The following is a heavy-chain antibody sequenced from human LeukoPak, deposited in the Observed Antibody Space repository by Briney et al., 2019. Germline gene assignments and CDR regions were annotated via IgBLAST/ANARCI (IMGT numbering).Heavy chain of an antibody. CDR3: AKDLGVLYSYNYFDY. CDR1: GFTFSSYA. D-gene: IGHD5-18*01. CDR2: ISGSGGST. J-gene: IGHJ4*02. Sequence: GGSLRLSCAASGFTFSSYAMSWVHQAPGKGLEWVSAISGSGGSTYYADSVKGRFTISRDNSKNTLYLQMNSLRAEDTAVYYCAKDLGVLYSYNYFDYWGQGTLVTVSS. V-gene: IGHV3-23*01.